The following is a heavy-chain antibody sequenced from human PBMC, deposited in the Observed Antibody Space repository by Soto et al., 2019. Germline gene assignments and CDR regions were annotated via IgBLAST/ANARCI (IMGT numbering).Heavy chain of an antibody. Sequence: QMQLVQSGPEVKKPGASVKVSCKASGFTFTSSAIQWVRQARGQRLEWIGWIVVGSGNTNYAQKFQERVTITSDISKSTTNMELRSVRTVDTAVYDCASDRTLLSNDYVWGIDRPKDAFDIWGQGTMVTVSS. CDR2: IVVGSGNT. D-gene: IGHD3-16*02. V-gene: IGHV1-58*02. CDR1: GFTFTSSA. CDR3: ASDRTLLSNDYVWGIDRPKDAFDI. J-gene: IGHJ3*02.